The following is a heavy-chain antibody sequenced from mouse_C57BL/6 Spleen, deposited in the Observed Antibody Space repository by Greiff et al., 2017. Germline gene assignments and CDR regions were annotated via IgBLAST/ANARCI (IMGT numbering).Heavy chain of an antibody. CDR2: ISSGSSTI. J-gene: IGHJ3*01. CDR1: GFTFSDYG. D-gene: IGHD4-1*01. Sequence: EVQRVESGGGLVKPGGSLKLSCAASGFTFSDYGMHWVRQAPEKGLEWVAYISSGSSTIYYADTVKGRFTISRDNAKNTLFLQMTSLRAEDTAMYYCARMGNWDGAYWGQGTLVTVSA. CDR3: ARMGNWDGAY. V-gene: IGHV5-17*01.